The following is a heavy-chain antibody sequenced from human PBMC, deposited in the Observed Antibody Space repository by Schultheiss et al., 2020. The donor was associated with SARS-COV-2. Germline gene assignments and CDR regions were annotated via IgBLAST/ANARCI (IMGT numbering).Heavy chain of an antibody. V-gene: IGHV1-2*06. D-gene: IGHD2-2*01. CDR1: GYTFTGYY. CDR3: ARSPAGWYQLLWFDY. J-gene: IGHJ4*02. CDR2: INPNSGGT. Sequence: ASVKVSCKASGYTFTGYYMHWVRQAPGQGLEWMGRINPNSGGTNYAQKFQGRVTMTRDTSISTAYMELSRLRSDDTAVYYCARSPAGWYQLLWFDYWGQGTLVTVSS.